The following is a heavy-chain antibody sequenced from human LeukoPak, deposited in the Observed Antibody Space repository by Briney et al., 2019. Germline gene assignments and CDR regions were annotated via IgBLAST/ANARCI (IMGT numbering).Heavy chain of an antibody. CDR3: ARVQYSGTYSDAFDM. J-gene: IGHJ3*02. CDR2: IYTGDTP. D-gene: IGHD1-26*01. V-gene: IGHV3-53*01. CDR1: GFTFSSYS. Sequence: GGSLRLSCAASGFTFSSYSMNWVRQAPGKGLEWVSIIYTGDTPRYADSVKGRFTISRDNSKNTLYLQMNNLRAEDTATYYCARVQYSGTYSDAFDMWGQGTVVHVSS.